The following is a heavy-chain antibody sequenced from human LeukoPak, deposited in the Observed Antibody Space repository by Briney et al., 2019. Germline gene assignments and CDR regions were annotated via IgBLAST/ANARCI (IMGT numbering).Heavy chain of an antibody. V-gene: IGHV4-34*01. CDR3: AIIFYDTSPYYFAARKKNWFDP. CDR2: INNNGGT. Sequence: KTPETLCLSCTVYGYSISGYYKWGWIRQSPGEGLEWIGEINNNGGTTYNQSLKSRVTISVDTAKNQFSLKLNSVTAVDTALYHCAIIFYDTSPYYFAARKKNWFDPWGQGTLVTVSS. CDR1: GYSISGYY. J-gene: IGHJ5*02. D-gene: IGHD3-22*01.